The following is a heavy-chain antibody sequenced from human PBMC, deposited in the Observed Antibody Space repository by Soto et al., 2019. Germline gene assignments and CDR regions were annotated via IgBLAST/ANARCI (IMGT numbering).Heavy chain of an antibody. CDR3: AGRAAAGYMDV. V-gene: IGHV5-10-1*01. J-gene: IGHJ6*03. CDR2: IDPSDSYT. CDR1: GYSFTSYW. D-gene: IGHD6-13*01. Sequence: PGESLKISCKGSGYSFTSYWISWVRQMPGKGLEWMGRIDPSDSYTNYSPSLKSRVTISVDTSKNQFSLKLSSVTAADTAVYYCAGRAAAGYMDVWGKGTTVTVSS.